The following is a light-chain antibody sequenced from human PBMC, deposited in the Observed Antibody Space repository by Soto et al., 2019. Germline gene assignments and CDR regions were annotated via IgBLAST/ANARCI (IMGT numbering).Light chain of an antibody. Sequence: DIVMTQTPLSLSVTPGQPASISCQSSQSLLHSNGKTYLYWYLQKPGQPPQLLIYEVSNRFSGGPDRCSDSGSGTDVTLKISRVEAEDVGDYYGMQSLQFPLTFGGGTKVELK. CDR2: EVS. CDR1: QSLLHSNGKTY. J-gene: IGKJ4*01. CDR3: MQSLQFPLT. V-gene: IGKV2D-29*01.